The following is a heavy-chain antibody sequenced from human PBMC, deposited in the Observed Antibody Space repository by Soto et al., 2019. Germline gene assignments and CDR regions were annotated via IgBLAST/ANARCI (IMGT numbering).Heavy chain of an antibody. CDR1: GGSITSSSYF. V-gene: IGHV4-39*01. CDR2: INYSGTT. D-gene: IGHD2-15*01. CDR3: ARHGVGGRLAWFDP. Sequence: QLQLQESGPGLVKPSETLSLTCTVSGGSITSSSYFWGWIRQTPGKGLEWIGSINYSGTTHHNPSLKSRVTVSVDTSENQFSLKLTSVTAADTAVYSCARHGVGGRLAWFDPWGQGILVTVSS. J-gene: IGHJ5*02.